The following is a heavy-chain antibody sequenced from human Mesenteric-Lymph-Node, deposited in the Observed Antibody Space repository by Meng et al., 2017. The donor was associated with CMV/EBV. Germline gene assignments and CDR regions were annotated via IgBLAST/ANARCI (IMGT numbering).Heavy chain of an antibody. D-gene: IGHD2-2*01. V-gene: IGHV3-30*02. Sequence: GGSLRLSCAASGFTFSSYGMHWVRQAPGKGLEWVAFIRYDGSNKYYADSVKGRFTISRDNSKNTLYLQMNSLRAADTAVYYCARDRCSSTSCYYNYYYGMDVWGQGTTVTVSS. CDR3: ARDRCSSTSCYYNYYYGMDV. CDR1: GFTFSSYG. CDR2: IRYDGSNK. J-gene: IGHJ6*02.